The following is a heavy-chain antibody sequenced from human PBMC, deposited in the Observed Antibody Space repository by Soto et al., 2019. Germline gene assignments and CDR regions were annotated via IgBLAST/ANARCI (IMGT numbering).Heavy chain of an antibody. CDR3: ASQGY. CDR1: GGSISNYY. Sequence: QVQLQESGPGLVKPSETLSLTYTVSGGSISNYYWSWIRQPPGKGLEWIGYIYYSGSTNYNPSLKSRVTISVDTSKNQFSLKLSSVTAADTAVYYCASQGYWGQGTLVTVSS. CDR2: IYYSGST. V-gene: IGHV4-59*01. J-gene: IGHJ4*02.